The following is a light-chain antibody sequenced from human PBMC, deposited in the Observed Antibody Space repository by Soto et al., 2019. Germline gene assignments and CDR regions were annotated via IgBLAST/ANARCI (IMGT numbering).Light chain of an antibody. CDR3: MQGTHWPLT. CDR2: EVS. J-gene: IGKJ4*01. Sequence: EVVLPQSPLSLPVNVGQPATVSCRSSQSLLFFNGITYLTWFHQRPGQPPRRLISEVSNRDSGVPDRFSGSGSGTDFTLEISRVEAEDVGLFYCMQGTHWPLTFGGGTRVEIK. V-gene: IGKV2-30*01. CDR1: QSLLFFNGITY.